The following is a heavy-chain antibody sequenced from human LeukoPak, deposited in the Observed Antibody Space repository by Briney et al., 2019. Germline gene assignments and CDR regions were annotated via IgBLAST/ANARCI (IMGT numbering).Heavy chain of an antibody. CDR1: GGTFSSYA. D-gene: IGHD2-15*01. Sequence: GSSVKVSFKASGGTFSSYAISWVRQAPGQGLEWMGGIIPIFGTANYAQKFQGRVTITTDESTSTAYMELSGLRSEDTAVYYCASSRCSGGSCYRFDYWGQGTLVTVSS. J-gene: IGHJ4*02. CDR2: IIPIFGTA. CDR3: ASSRCSGGSCYRFDY. V-gene: IGHV1-69*05.